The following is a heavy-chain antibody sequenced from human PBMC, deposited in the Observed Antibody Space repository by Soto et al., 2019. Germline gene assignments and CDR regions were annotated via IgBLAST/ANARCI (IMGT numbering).Heavy chain of an antibody. CDR3: VRERYYYDSSGYYSHYYYGMDV. D-gene: IGHD3-22*01. CDR1: GGSISSYY. Sequence: QVQLQESGPGLVKPSETLSLTCTVSGGSISSYYWSWIRQPPGKGLEWIGYIYYSGSTNYNPSLKSRVTISVDTSKNQFSLKLSSVTAADTAVYYCVRERYYYDSSGYYSHYYYGMDVWGQGTTVTVSS. V-gene: IGHV4-59*01. J-gene: IGHJ6*02. CDR2: IYYSGST.